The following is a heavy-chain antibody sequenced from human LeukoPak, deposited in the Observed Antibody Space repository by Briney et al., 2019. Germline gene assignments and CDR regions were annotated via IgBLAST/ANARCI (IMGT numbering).Heavy chain of an antibody. CDR2: ISYLSSHV. D-gene: IGHD3-16*01. CDR3: GRAFPPLRTSSAGDL. V-gene: IGHV3-21*01. Sequence: GGSLRLSCSDSVFTFSDYDMHWVRQAPGKGLEWVSSISYLSSHVYYGDSVKGRFSISRDNAKNSLYLQMNSLGAEDTAIYYCGRAFPPLRTSSAGDLWGQGILVTVSS. CDR1: VFTFSDYD. J-gene: IGHJ4*02.